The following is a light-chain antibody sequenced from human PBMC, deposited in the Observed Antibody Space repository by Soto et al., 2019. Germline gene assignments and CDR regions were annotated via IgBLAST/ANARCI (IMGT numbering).Light chain of an antibody. Sequence: DVVMTQSLLSLPVTLGQPASISCRSSQSLVYSDGNTYLNWFQQRPGQSPRRLIYKVSKRDSGVPDRFSGSGSGTDFTLQISRVEAEDVGVYYCMQGTHWPPYTFGQGTKVDIK. J-gene: IGKJ2*01. CDR3: MQGTHWPPYT. CDR1: QSLVYSDGNTY. CDR2: KVS. V-gene: IGKV2-30*01.